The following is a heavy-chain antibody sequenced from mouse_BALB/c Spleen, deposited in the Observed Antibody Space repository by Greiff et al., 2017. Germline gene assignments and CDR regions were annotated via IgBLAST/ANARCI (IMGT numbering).Heavy chain of an antibody. D-gene: IGHD2-1*01. V-gene: IGHV1-80*01. J-gene: IGHJ3*01. Sequence: QVHVKQSGAELVRPGSSVKISCKASGYAFSSYWMNWVKQRPGQGLEWIGQIYPGDGDTNYNGKFKGKATLTADKSSSTAYMQLSSLTSEDSAVYFCARNDYGNYGGFAYWGQGTLVTVSA. CDR1: GYAFSSYW. CDR2: IYPGDGDT. CDR3: ARNDYGNYGGFAY.